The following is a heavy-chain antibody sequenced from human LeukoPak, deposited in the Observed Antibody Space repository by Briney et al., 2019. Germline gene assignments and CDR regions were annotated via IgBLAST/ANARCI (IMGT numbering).Heavy chain of an antibody. CDR1: GFIFSNYD. D-gene: IGHD4-17*01. CDR2: IWYDGSNK. J-gene: IGHJ4*02. V-gene: IGHV3-33*01. Sequence: RSLRLSCAACGFIFSNYDMHWVRQAPGKGLEWVAVIWYDGSNKYYADSVKGRLTISRDNSKNTLYLQMNSLRAEDTAVYYCAREKNDYGDYPDYWGQGTLVTVSS. CDR3: AREKNDYGDYPDY.